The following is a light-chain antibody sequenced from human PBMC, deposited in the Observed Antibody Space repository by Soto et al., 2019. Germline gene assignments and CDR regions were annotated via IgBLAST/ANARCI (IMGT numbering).Light chain of an antibody. CDR1: QSVSSK. CDR3: QQYNSWPLT. J-gene: IGKJ4*01. CDR2: GAS. V-gene: IGKV3-15*01. Sequence: VMTQSPGTLSVSPGERATLSCRASQSVSSKLAWYQQKPGQAPRLLIYGASTGATGIPARFSGSGSGTEFTLTISSLQSEDFAVYYCQQYNSWPLTFGGGTKVDLK.